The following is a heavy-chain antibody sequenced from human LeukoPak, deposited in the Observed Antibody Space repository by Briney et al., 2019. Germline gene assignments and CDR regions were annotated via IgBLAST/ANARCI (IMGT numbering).Heavy chain of an antibody. J-gene: IGHJ4*02. CDR3: AREKHYYDSSGYLY. D-gene: IGHD3-22*01. Sequence: GGSLRLSCAAPGFTFDDYGMSWVRQAPGKGLEWVSGINWNGGSTGYADSVKGRFTISRDNAKNSLYLQMNSLRAEDTALYYCAREKHYYDSSGYLYWGQGTLVTVSS. CDR2: INWNGGST. CDR1: GFTFDDYG. V-gene: IGHV3-20*04.